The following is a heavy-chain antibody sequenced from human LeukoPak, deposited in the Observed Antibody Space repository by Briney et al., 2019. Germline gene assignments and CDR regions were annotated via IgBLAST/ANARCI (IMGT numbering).Heavy chain of an antibody. Sequence: SETLSLTCTVSGGSNSSGGYSWSWIRQPPGKGLEWIGYIYHSGSTYYNPSLQSRVTISVGTSKNQFSLKLNSVTAADTAVYYCARGGDSSSWDNWFDPWGQGTLVTVSS. D-gene: IGHD6-13*01. CDR1: GGSNSSGGYS. V-gene: IGHV4-30-2*01. CDR3: ARGGDSSSWDNWFDP. CDR2: IYHSGST. J-gene: IGHJ5*02.